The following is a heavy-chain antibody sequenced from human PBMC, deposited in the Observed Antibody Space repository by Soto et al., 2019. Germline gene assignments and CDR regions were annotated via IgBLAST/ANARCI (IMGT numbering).Heavy chain of an antibody. Sequence: WGSLRLSCAAHTFIFSTYWMTWVRQAPGKGLEWVANIKRDGSETHYADSVKGRFTISRDNAKNSLYLQMNSLRVEDTAVYYCAVSTGYYYYGMDVWGQGTTVTVSS. V-gene: IGHV3-7*01. CDR2: IKRDGSET. CDR3: AVSTGYYYYGMDV. J-gene: IGHJ6*02. CDR1: TFIFSTYW.